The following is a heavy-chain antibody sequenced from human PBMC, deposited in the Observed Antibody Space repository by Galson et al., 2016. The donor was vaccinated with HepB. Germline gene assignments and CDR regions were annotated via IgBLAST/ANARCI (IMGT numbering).Heavy chain of an antibody. CDR3: ARGSGAAPLVV. V-gene: IGHV4-59*11. D-gene: IGHD2-15*01. CDR1: GASINSHY. Sequence: SETLSLTCPVSGASINSHYWSWIRQPPGKGLEWIGYSFYSGSTNYNPSLKSRGTISVDRSKNQFSLKVKSVTDADTAVYYCARGSGAAPLVVWGQGTTVTV. CDR2: SFYSGST. J-gene: IGHJ6*02.